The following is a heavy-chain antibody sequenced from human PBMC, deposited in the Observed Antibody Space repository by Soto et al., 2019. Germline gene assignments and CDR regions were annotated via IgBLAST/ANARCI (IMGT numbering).Heavy chain of an antibody. D-gene: IGHD2-15*01. J-gene: IGHJ4*02. CDR2: ISYDGSNK. CDR1: GFTFSSYA. V-gene: IGHV3-30-3*01. CDR3: ARDGLEGSYFDY. Sequence: PGGSLRLSCAASGFTFSSYAMHWVRQAPGKGLEWVAVISYDGSNKYYADSVKGRFTISRDNSKNTLYLQMNSLRAEDTAVYYCARDGLEGSYFDYWGQGTLVTVSS.